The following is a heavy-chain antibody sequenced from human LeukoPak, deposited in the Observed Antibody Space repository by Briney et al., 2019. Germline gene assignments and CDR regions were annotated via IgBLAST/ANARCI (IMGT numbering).Heavy chain of an antibody. CDR2: MQSGGST. J-gene: IGHJ2*01. CDR3: ARDGGAGWYFDL. Sequence: PGGSLRLSCAASGITVSSKYMSWVRQAPGKGLEWVSVMQSGGSTYYADSVKGRFTISRDNSKNTLYLQMNSLRVEGTAVYYCARDGGAGWYFDLWGRGTLVTVSP. V-gene: IGHV3-53*01. CDR1: GITVSSKY. D-gene: IGHD3-16*01.